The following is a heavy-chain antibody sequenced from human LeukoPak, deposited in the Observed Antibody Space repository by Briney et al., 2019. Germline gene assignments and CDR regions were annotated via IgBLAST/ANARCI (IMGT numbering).Heavy chain of an antibody. V-gene: IGHV4-38-2*02. CDR1: GYSISSGYY. J-gene: IGHJ4*02. CDR2: IYHTGST. CDR3: ARDIASGSGKYYFDY. D-gene: IGHD3-10*01. Sequence: SETLSLTCTVSGYSISSGYYWGWIRQPPGKGLEWIGTIYHTGSTYYNPSLKSRVTISVDTSKNQFSLKLSSVTAADTAVYYCARDIASGSGKYYFDYWGQGTLVTVSS.